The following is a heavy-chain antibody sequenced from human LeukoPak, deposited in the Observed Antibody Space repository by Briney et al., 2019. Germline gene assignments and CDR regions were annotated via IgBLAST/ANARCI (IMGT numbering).Heavy chain of an antibody. CDR1: GGTFSSYA. D-gene: IGHD6-19*01. CDR2: IIPILGIA. Sequence: ASVKVSCKASGGTFSSYAISWVRQAPGQGLEWMGRIIPILGIANYAQKFQGRVTITADKSTSTAYMELSSLRSEDTAVYYCARAVIAVAANGWFDPWGQGTLVTVSS. CDR3: ARAVIAVAANGWFDP. J-gene: IGHJ5*02. V-gene: IGHV1-69*04.